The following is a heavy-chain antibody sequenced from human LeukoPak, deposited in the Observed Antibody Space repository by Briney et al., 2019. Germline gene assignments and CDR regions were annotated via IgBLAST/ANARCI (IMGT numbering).Heavy chain of an antibody. D-gene: IGHD2-15*01. CDR3: ARFDCSGGSCYSGY. Sequence: SETLSLTCTVSGGSISSGGYYWSWIRQHPGKGLERIGYIYYSGSTYYNPSLKSRVTISVDTSKNQFSLKLSSVTAADTAVYYCARFDCSGGSCYSGYWGQGTLVTVSS. CDR2: IYYSGST. J-gene: IGHJ4*02. CDR1: GGSISSGGYY. V-gene: IGHV4-31*03.